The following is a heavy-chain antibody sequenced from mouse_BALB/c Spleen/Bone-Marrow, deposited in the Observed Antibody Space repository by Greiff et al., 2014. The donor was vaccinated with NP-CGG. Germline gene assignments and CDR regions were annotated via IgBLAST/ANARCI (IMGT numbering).Heavy chain of an antibody. Sequence: VQLQQPGAELVKPGASVKLSCTASGFNIKDTYMHWVKQRPEQGLEWIGRIDPANGNTKYDPKFQSKATITADTSSNTAYLQLSSLTSEDTAVYYCARYYYGSSYFDYWGQGTTLTVSS. D-gene: IGHD1-1*01. CDR2: IDPANGNT. CDR1: GFNIKDTY. CDR3: ARYYYGSSYFDY. J-gene: IGHJ2*01. V-gene: IGHV14-3*02.